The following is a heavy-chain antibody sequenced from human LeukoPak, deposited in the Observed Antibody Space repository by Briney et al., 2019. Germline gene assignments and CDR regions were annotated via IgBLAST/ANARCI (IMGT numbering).Heavy chain of an antibody. CDR1: GGSFSGYY. Sequence: SETLSLTCAVYGGSFSGYYWSWIRQPPGKGLEGIGEINHSGSTNYNPSLKSRITISVDTSKNQFSLKLSSVTAADTAVYYCARGPGRGYSYGYGYYYMDVWGKGTTVTVSS. V-gene: IGHV4-34*01. J-gene: IGHJ6*03. CDR2: INHSGST. D-gene: IGHD5-18*01. CDR3: ARGPGRGYSYGYGYYYMDV.